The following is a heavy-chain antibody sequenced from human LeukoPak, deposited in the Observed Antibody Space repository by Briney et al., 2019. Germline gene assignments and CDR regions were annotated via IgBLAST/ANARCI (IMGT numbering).Heavy chain of an antibody. CDR3: ARAMRGNYYYGMDV. CDR1: GGTFSSYA. CDR2: IIPIFGTA. V-gene: IGHV1-69*13. Sequence: GASVKVSCTASGGTFSSYAISWVRQAPGQGLEWMGGIIPIFGTANYAQKFQGRVTITADESTSTAYMELSSLRSEDTAVYYCARAMRGNYYYGMDVWGQGTTVTVSS. J-gene: IGHJ6*02.